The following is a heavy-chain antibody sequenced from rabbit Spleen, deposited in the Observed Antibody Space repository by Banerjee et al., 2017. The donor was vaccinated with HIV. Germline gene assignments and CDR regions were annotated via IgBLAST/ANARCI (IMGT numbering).Heavy chain of an antibody. J-gene: IGHJ4*01. CDR2: IYTGSGST. D-gene: IGHD4-2*01. V-gene: IGHV1S45*01. Sequence: QEQLVESGGGLVTPGASLTLACTPSGFTISSSYWICWVRQAPGKGLEWIGCIYTGSGSTYYASWVNGRFSISKTSSTTVTLQMTSLTAADTATYFCARGYVDEHAHYVFELWGQGTLVTVS. CDR3: ARGYVDEHAHYVFEL. CDR1: GFTISSSYW.